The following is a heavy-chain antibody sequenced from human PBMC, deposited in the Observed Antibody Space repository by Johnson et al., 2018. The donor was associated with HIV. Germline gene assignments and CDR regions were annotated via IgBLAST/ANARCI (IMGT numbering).Heavy chain of an antibody. D-gene: IGHD3-10*01. J-gene: IGHJ3*02. Sequence: MQLVESGGGVVQPGRSLRLSCAASGFTFSSYGMHWVRQAPGKGLEWVSGTNWNGGNTAYADSVKGRFTVSRDNAKNSLHLQMNSLRAEDTAVYYCALNSGSLGNAFDIWGQGTVVTVSS. CDR2: TNWNGGNT. CDR3: ALNSGSLGNAFDI. CDR1: GFTFSSYG. V-gene: IGHV3-20*04.